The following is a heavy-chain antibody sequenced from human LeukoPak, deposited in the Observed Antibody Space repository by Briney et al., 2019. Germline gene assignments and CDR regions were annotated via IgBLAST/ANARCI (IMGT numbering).Heavy chain of an antibody. CDR3: ARLIPPYDFDY. Sequence: TSETLPLTCTVSGGSSNSYYWSWIRQPPGKGLEWIGNIYYTGSTNYNPSLKSRVTISVDTSKNQFSLKLSSVTAADTAVYYCARLIPPYDFDYWSQGTLVTVSS. CDR2: IYYTGST. V-gene: IGHV4-59*08. J-gene: IGHJ4*02. CDR1: GGSSNSYY. D-gene: IGHD3-22*01.